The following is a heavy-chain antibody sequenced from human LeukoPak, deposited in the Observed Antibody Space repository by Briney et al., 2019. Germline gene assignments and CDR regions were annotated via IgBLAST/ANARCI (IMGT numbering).Heavy chain of an antibody. J-gene: IGHJ4*02. Sequence: GGSLRLSCAASGFMFGSFSMNWVRQAPGRGLEWVSSISSSGSVTYYADSVKGRFTVSKDNARNSLHLQMDNLAVEDTATYFCARGQPDSGGHYYSWYFDYWGQGTPVTVSS. CDR3: ARGQPDSGGHYYSWYFDY. CDR1: GFMFGSFS. V-gene: IGHV3-21*01. CDR2: ISSSGSVT. D-gene: IGHD3-22*01.